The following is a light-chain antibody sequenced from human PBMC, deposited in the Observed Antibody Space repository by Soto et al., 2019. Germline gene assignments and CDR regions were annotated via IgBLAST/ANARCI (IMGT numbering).Light chain of an antibody. CDR1: QSVSSN. J-gene: IGKJ5*01. V-gene: IGKV3-15*01. CDR2: GAS. Sequence: EIVMTQSPATLSVSPGERATLSCRASQSVSSNLAWYQQKPGQAPRLLIYGASTRAAGVPARFSGSGSGTDFTLTISSLQSEDFAVYHCQQYNNWPPITFGQGTRLEI. CDR3: QQYNNWPPIT.